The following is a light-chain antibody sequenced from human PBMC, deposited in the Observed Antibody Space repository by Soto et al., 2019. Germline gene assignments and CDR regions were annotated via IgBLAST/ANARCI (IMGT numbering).Light chain of an antibody. CDR3: SSYTSSSTLEV. J-gene: IGLJ1*01. CDR2: EVS. Sequence: QSVLTQPASVSGSPGQSMTISCTGTSSDVGGYNYVSWYQQHPGKAPKLMIYEVSNRPSGVSNLFSGSKSGNTASLTISGLQAEDEADYYCSSYTSSSTLEVFGTGTKLTVL. CDR1: SSDVGGYNY. V-gene: IGLV2-14*01.